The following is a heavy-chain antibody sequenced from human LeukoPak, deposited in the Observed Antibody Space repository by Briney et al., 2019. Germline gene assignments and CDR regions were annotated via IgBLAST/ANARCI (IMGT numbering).Heavy chain of an antibody. Sequence: SETLSLNCAVSGGSISSGGYSWSWIRQPPGKGLEWIGYIYYSGSTYYNPSLKSRVTISVDTSKNQFSLKLSSVTAADTSVYYCARVRPSYQLLDYWGQGTLVTVSS. CDR1: GGSISSGGYS. CDR2: IYYSGST. D-gene: IGHD2-2*01. J-gene: IGHJ4*02. V-gene: IGHV4-30-4*07. CDR3: ARVRPSYQLLDY.